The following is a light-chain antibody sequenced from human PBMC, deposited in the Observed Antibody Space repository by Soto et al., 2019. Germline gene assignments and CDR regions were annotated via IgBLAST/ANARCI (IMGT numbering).Light chain of an antibody. CDR2: GAS. CDR1: QSVSSSY. V-gene: IGKV3-20*01. CDR3: QQYGSSPPYT. J-gene: IGKJ2*01. Sequence: EIVLTQSPGTLSLSPGERATLSCRASQSVSSSYLAWYQQKPGQAPRLLIYGASSRATGIPDRFSGSGSGTDFTLTISRLEPEEFAEYYCQQYGSSPPYTFGHGTKLEIK.